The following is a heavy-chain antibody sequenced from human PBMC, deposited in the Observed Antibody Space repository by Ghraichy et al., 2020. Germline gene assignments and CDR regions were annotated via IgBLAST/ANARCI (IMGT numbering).Heavy chain of an antibody. CDR3: AREAVNWNAGLRDYYYGMDV. CDR2: ISGHNGNT. J-gene: IGHJ6*02. D-gene: IGHD1-1*01. Sequence: ASVKVSCKASGYTFTTYDINWVRQAPGQGLEWMGWISGHNGNTNYAQKFQGRVSMTTDTSTSTAYMELRSLRSDDTAVYYCAREAVNWNAGLRDYYYGMDVWGQGTTVTVSS. CDR1: GYTFTTYD. V-gene: IGHV1-18*04.